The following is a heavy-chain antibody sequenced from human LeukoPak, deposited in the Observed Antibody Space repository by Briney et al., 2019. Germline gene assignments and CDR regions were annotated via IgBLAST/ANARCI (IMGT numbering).Heavy chain of an antibody. CDR3: ARVGRDCSDINCYWANWFDP. CDR1: GYTFSTYG. V-gene: IGHV1-18*01. Sequence: ASVKVSCKASGYTFSTYGITWVREAPGQGPEWLGWISGSTGSTHYTQAVQGRVTMTTDTSTATAYMELRSLRSDDTAIYYCARVGRDCSDINCYWANWFDPWGQGTLVIVSS. CDR2: ISGSTGST. D-gene: IGHD2-2*01. J-gene: IGHJ5*02.